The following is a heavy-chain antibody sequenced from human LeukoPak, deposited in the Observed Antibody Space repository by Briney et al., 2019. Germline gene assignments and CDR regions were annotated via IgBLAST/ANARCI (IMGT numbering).Heavy chain of an antibody. CDR2: IYYSGST. V-gene: IGHV4-59*01. CDR3: ASSVYDSSGYYLPDAFDI. Sequence: SSETLSLTCTVSGGSISSYYWSWIRQPPGKGLEWIGYIYYSGSTNYNPSLKSRVTISVDTSKNQFSLKLSSVTAADTAVYYCASSVYDSSGYYLPDAFDIWGQGTMVTVSS. D-gene: IGHD3-22*01. J-gene: IGHJ3*02. CDR1: GGSISSYY.